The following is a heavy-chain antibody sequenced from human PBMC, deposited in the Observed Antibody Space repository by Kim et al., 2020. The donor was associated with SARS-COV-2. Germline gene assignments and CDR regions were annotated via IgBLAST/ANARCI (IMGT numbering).Heavy chain of an antibody. Sequence: DSGKGRVTIPRDNSKNSLDLQMNSLRTECTALYYCAKDGGGWLQVCYFDYWGQGTLVTVSS. D-gene: IGHD5-12*01. V-gene: IGHV3-43*01. CDR3: AKDGGGWLQVCYFDY. J-gene: IGHJ4*02.